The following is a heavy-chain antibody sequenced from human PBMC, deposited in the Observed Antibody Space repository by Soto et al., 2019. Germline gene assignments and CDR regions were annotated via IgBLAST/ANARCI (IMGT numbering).Heavy chain of an antibody. D-gene: IGHD3-3*01. J-gene: IGHJ5*02. V-gene: IGHV1-18*01. CDR2: ISAYNGNT. CDR3: ARSAERDWLEWLLGALWFEP. Sequence: ASVKVSCKASGYTFTSYGISWVRQAPGQGLEWMGWISAYNGNTNYAQKLQGRVTMTTDTSTSTAYMELRSLRSDDTAVYYCARSAERDWLEWLLGALWFEPWGQGTRVTVSS. CDR1: GYTFTSYG.